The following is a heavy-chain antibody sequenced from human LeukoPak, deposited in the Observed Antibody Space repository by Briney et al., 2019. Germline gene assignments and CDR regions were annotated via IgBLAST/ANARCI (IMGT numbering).Heavy chain of an antibody. CDR3: ARDVGWYEYYDFWSGYYGYYYYGMDV. Sequence: GGSLRLSCAASGFTFSSYGMHWVRQAPGKGLEWVAVIWYGGSNKYYADSVKGRFTISRDNSKNTLYLQMNSLRAEDTAVYYCARDVGWYEYYDFWSGYYGYYYYGMDVWGQGTTVTVSS. CDR1: GFTFSSYG. V-gene: IGHV3-33*01. J-gene: IGHJ6*02. CDR2: IWYGGSNK. D-gene: IGHD3-3*01.